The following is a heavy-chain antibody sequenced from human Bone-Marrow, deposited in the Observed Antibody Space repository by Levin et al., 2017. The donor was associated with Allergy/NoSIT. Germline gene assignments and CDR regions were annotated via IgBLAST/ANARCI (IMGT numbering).Heavy chain of an antibody. CDR1: GFIFADYA. Sequence: GGSLRLSCRISGFIFADYAMSWVRRAPGRGLEWVSSLDGSSGKTLYADSVKGRFTISREYSKDTLFLQMNSLRAEDTARYYCVKAETTVMLDYSSFDVWGEGTAVTVSS. CDR2: LDGSSGKT. V-gene: IGHV3-23*01. CDR3: VKAETTVMLDYSSFDV. J-gene: IGHJ6*04. D-gene: IGHD4-17*01.